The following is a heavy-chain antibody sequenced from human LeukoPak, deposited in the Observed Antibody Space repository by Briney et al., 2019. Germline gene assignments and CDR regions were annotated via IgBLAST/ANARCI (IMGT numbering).Heavy chain of an antibody. CDR1: GFTFSSYS. D-gene: IGHD3-22*01. J-gene: IGHJ4*02. CDR3: ARYYYDSSGYCFFFDY. CDR2: ISSSSSYI. V-gene: IGHV3-21*01. Sequence: GGSLRLSCAASGFTFSSYSMNWVRQAPGKGLEWVSSISSSSSYIYYADSVKGRFTISRDNAKNSLYLQMNSLRAEDTAVYYCARYYYDSSGYCFFFDYWGQGTLVTVSS.